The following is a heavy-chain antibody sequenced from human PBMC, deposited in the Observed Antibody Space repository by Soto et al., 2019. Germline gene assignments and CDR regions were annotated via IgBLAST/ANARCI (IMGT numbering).Heavy chain of an antibody. D-gene: IGHD3-22*01. V-gene: IGHV2-26*01. CDR2: IFSNDEK. Sequence: QVTLKESGPVLVKPTETLTLTCTVSGFSLSNARMGVSWIRQPPGKALEWLAHIFSNDEKSYSTSLNSRLTLSKDTSKVQVVLTMANMDPVDTATYYCARISYYDSSGYYYVADAFDIWGQGTMVTVSS. J-gene: IGHJ3*02. CDR1: GFSLSNARMG. CDR3: ARISYYDSSGYYYVADAFDI.